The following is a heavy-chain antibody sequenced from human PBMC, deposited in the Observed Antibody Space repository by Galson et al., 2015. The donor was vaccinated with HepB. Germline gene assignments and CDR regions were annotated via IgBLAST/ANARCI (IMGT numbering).Heavy chain of an antibody. V-gene: IGHV3-7*03. Sequence: SLRLSCAASGFTFSYYWMSWVRQAPGKGLEWVANIKQDGSEKYYVDSVKGRFTISRDNAKNSLYLQMNSLRAEDTAVYYCARQPFDYWGQGTLVTVSS. CDR1: GFTFSYYW. CDR3: ARQPFDY. D-gene: IGHD1-14*01. CDR2: IKQDGSEK. J-gene: IGHJ4*02.